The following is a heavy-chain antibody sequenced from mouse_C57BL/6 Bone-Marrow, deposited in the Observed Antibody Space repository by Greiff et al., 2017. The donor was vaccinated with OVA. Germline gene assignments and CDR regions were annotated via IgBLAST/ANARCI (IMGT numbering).Heavy chain of an antibody. CDR2: ISSGSSTI. CDR3: AREHEYYYGSKDY. V-gene: IGHV5-17*01. CDR1: GFTFSDYG. D-gene: IGHD1-1*01. Sequence: EVQGVESGGGLVKPGGSLKLSCAASGFTFSDYGMHWVRQAPEKGLEWVAYISSGSSTIYYADTVKGRFTISRDNAKNTLFLQMTSLRSEDTAMYYCAREHEYYYGSKDYWGQGTTLTVSS. J-gene: IGHJ2*01.